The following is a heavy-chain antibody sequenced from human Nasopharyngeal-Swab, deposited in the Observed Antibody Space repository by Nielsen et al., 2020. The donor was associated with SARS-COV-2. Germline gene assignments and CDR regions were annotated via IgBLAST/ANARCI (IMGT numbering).Heavy chain of an antibody. D-gene: IGHD3-22*01. CDR2: INHSGTT. Sequence: SETLSLTCAVYGGSFSGYYWSWIRQPPGKVLEWIGEINHSGTTSYNPSLTSRVTISSDTSKNQFSLKLSSVTAADTAVYYCARGHRSISMIVVVIATAHFYFDSWGRGTLVTVTS. CDR3: ARGHRSISMIVVVIATAHFYFDS. J-gene: IGHJ4*02. V-gene: IGHV4-34*01. CDR1: GGSFSGYY.